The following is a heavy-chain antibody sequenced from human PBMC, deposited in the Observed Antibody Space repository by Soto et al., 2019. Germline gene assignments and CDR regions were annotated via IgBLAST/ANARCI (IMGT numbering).Heavy chain of an antibody. CDR1: GFTFSSYS. D-gene: IGHD6-13*01. CDR2: ISSSSSTL. Sequence: EVQLVESGGGLVQPGGSLRLSCAASGFTFSSYSMNWVRQAPGKGLEWVSYISSSSSTLYYADSVKGRFTISRDNAKNSLYLQMNSLRAEDTAVYYCARGSGGYSSSWYGTVYYGMDVRGQGTTVTVSS. V-gene: IGHV3-48*01. CDR3: ARGSGGYSSSWYGTVYYGMDV. J-gene: IGHJ6*02.